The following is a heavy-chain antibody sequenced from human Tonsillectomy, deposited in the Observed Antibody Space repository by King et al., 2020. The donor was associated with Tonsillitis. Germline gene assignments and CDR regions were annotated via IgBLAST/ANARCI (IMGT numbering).Heavy chain of an antibody. V-gene: IGHV4-34*01. Sequence: VQLQQWGAGLLNPSETLSLTCAVYGGSFSGYYWSWIRQPPGKGLEWIGEINHSGSTNYNPSLKSRVTISVDTSKNQFSLKLSSVTAADTAVYYCARVGYSSSWSHDYWGQGTLVTVSS. CDR1: GGSFSGYY. D-gene: IGHD6-13*01. CDR3: ARVGYSSSWSHDY. J-gene: IGHJ4*02. CDR2: INHSGST.